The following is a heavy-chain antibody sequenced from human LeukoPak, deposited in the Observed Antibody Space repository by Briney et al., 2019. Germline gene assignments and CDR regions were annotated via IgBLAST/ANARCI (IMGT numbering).Heavy chain of an antibody. CDR2: ISGSGGST. Sequence: GGSLRLSCAASGFTFSSYAMSWVRQAPGKGLEWVSAISGSGGSTYYADSVKGRFTISRDNSKNTLYLQINSLRAEDTAVYYCAPPPPQFYGDYTYYYMDVWGKGTTVTVSS. J-gene: IGHJ6*03. CDR3: APPPPQFYGDYTYYYMDV. D-gene: IGHD4-17*01. CDR1: GFTFSSYA. V-gene: IGHV3-23*01.